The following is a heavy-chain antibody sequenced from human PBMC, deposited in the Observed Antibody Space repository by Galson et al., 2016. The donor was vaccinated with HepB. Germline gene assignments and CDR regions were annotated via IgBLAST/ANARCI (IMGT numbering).Heavy chain of an antibody. V-gene: IGHV4-61*01. J-gene: IGHJ4*02. Sequence: ETLSLTCTVSGGSVSRSTYYWSWIRQPPGKGLEWIGYIYNSGSTNCNPSLKSRVTISVDTSKNQFSLRLSSVTAADTAVYYCARETSVGATTRFDSWGQGTLVTVSS. CDR2: IYNSGST. D-gene: IGHD1-26*01. CDR1: GGSVSRSTYY. CDR3: ARETSVGATTRFDS.